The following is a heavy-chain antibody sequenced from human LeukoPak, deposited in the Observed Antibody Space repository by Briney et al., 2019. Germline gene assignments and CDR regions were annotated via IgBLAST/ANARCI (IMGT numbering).Heavy chain of an antibody. V-gene: IGHV4-34*01. D-gene: IGHD7-27*01. CDR1: GGSFSGYY. CDR2: INHSGST. Sequence: SETLSLTCAVYGGSFSGYYWSWIRQPPGKGLEWIGEINHSGSTNYNPSLKSRVTISVDTSKNQFSLKLSSVTAADTAVYYCVRLFPIALPHWGYYGMDVWGQGTTVTVSS. CDR3: VRLFPIALPHWGYYGMDV. J-gene: IGHJ6*02.